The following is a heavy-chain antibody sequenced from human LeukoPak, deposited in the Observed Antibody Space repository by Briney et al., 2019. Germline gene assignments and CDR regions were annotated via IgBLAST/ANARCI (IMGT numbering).Heavy chain of an antibody. D-gene: IGHD3/OR15-3a*01. CDR2: IYYTGST. CDR1: SGSISTSTYY. J-gene: IGHJ4*02. Sequence: PSEALSLTCTVSSGSISTSTYYWSWIRQPPGKGLEWIGYIYYTGSTNYNPSLQSRVTISVATSKNQFSLTVRSVTAADTAVYYCARVDSRYYFDSWGQGSLVTVSS. CDR3: ARVDSRYYFDS. V-gene: IGHV4-61*01.